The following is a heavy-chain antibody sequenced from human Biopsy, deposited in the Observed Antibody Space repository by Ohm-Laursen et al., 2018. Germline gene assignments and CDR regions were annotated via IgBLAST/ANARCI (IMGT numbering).Heavy chain of an antibody. D-gene: IGHD6-19*01. CDR2: ISYSGST. J-gene: IGHJ3*02. V-gene: IGHV4-59*08. Sequence: SETLSLTCAVSGGSISGSSWSWIRQAPGRGLEWVGYISYSGSTSNNPSLKSRITISVDTSKNQISLEVTSVTAADTAVYYCAKHGSGWTGDDALHIWGQGTMVTASS. CDR3: AKHGSGWTGDDALHI. CDR1: GGSISGSS.